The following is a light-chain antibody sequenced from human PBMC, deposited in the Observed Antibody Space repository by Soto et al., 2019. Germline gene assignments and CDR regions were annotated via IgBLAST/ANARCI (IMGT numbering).Light chain of an antibody. Sequence: QSALTQPPSASGSPGQSVTISCTGTKNDVGFYDSVSWYQHPPGKAPRLIIYEVVQRPSGVPDRLSGSKSGNTASLTVSGLQAADEADYFCKSYAGSNSYVFGSGTNVNVL. CDR1: KNDVGFYDS. CDR3: KSYAGSNSYV. J-gene: IGLJ1*01. V-gene: IGLV2-8*01. CDR2: EVV.